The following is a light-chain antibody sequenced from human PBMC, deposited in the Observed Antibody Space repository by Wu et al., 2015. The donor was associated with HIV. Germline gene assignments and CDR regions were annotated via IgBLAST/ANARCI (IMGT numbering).Light chain of an antibody. CDR2: AAS. Sequence: DIQMTQSPSSLSASVGDRVTITCRASQGISNYLAWYQQKPGKVPKLLIYAASTLQSGVPSRFSGSGSGTDFTLTISSPQPEDVATYYCTKSITVAPHTFGPGTKVDIK. CDR1: QGISNY. V-gene: IGKV1-27*01. CDR3: TKSITVAPHT. J-gene: IGKJ3*01.